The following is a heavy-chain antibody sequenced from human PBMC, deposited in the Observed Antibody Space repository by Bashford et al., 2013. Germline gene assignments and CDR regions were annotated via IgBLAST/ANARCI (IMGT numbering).Heavy chain of an antibody. CDR2: INPNSGGT. D-gene: IGHD4-11*01. V-gene: IGHV1-2*02. Sequence: WVRQAPGQGLEWMGWINPNSGGTNYAQKFQGRVTMTRDTSISTAYMELSRLRSDDTAVYYCARDDYSNYEGGMDVVGPRGPRSPSP. CDR3: ARDDYSNYEGGMDV. J-gene: IGHJ6*02.